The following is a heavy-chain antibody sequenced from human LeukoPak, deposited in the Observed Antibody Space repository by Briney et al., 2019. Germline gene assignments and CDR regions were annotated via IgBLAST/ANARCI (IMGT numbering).Heavy chain of an antibody. CDR1: GGSISSSSYY. CDR3: AKSSYSIFDY. CDR2: IYHSGST. J-gene: IGHJ4*02. D-gene: IGHD5-18*01. Sequence: SETLSLTCTVSGGSISSSSYYWGWIRQPPGKGLEWIGSIYHSGSTYYNPSPKSRVTISVDTSKNQFSLKLSSVTAADTAVYYCAKSSYSIFDYWGQGTLVTVSS. V-gene: IGHV4-39*07.